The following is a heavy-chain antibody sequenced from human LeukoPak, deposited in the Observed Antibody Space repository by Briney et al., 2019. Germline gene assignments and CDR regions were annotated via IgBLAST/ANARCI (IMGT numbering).Heavy chain of an antibody. CDR2: ISYDGSNK. CDR3: ARALYSHYLAYYYGMDV. J-gene: IGHJ6*02. Sequence: PGGSLRLSCAASGFTFSSYAMHWVRQAPGKGLEWVTVISYDGSNKYYADSVKGRFTISRDNSKNTLYLQMNSLRAEDTAVYYCARALYSHYLAYYYGMDVWGQGTTVTVSS. CDR1: GFTFSSYA. V-gene: IGHV3-30-3*01. D-gene: IGHD4-4*01.